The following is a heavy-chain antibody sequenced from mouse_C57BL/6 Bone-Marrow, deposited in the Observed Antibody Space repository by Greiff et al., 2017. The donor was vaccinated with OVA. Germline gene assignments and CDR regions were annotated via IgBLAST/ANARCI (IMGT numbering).Heavy chain of an antibody. CDR1: GFTFSDYY. J-gene: IGHJ4*01. CDR3: ASRGYYGSSYGGAMDY. CDR2: ISNGGGST. D-gene: IGHD1-1*01. Sequence: VQLKQSGGGLVQPGGSLKLSCAASGFTFSDYYMYWVRQTPEKRLEWVAYISNGGGSTYYPDTVKGRFTISRDNAKNTLYLQMSRLKSEDTAMYYCASRGYYGSSYGGAMDYWGQGTSVTVSS. V-gene: IGHV5-12*01.